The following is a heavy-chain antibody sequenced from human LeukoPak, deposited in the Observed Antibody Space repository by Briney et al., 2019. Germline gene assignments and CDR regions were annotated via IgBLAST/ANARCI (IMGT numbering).Heavy chain of an antibody. CDR3: ARDRGVATMDY. V-gene: IGHV3-30*14. J-gene: IGHJ4*02. CDR1: GFTFSSYA. CDR2: ISLDGNNK. D-gene: IGHD5-12*01. Sequence: PGGSLRLSCAASGFTFSSYAIHWVRQGPGKGLEWVAVISLDGNNKYYADSVKGRFTISRDNSKNTLSLQMNSLRPEDTAVYYCARDRGVATMDYWGQGTLVTVSS.